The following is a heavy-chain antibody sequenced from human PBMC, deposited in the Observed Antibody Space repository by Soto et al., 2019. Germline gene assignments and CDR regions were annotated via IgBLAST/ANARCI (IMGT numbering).Heavy chain of an antibody. CDR2: ISAYNGNT. CDR1: GYTFTSCG. V-gene: IGHV1-18*04. D-gene: IGHD3-22*01. CDR3: ARDLYYDSSGYYYLGWWFDP. Sequence: GASVKVSCKASGYTFTSCGISWVRQAPGQGLEWMGWISAYNGNTNYAQKLQGRVTMTTDTSTSTAYMELRSLRSDDTAVYYCARDLYYDSSGYYYLGWWFDPWGQGTLVTVSS. J-gene: IGHJ5*02.